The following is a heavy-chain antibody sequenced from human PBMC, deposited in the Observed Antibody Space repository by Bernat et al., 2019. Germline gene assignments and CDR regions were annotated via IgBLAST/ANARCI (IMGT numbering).Heavy chain of an antibody. CDR3: TRHVEGAAVTGTCDY. J-gene: IGHJ4*02. Sequence: EVQLVESGGGLVQPGGSLKLSCAASGFTFSGSAMHWVRQASGKGLEWVDRIRSKANSYATAYAASVKGRFTISRDDSKNTAYLQMNSLKTEDTAVYYCTRHVEGAAVTGTCDYWGQGTLVTVSS. CDR1: GFTFSGSA. CDR2: IRSKANSYAT. D-gene: IGHD6-13*01. V-gene: IGHV3-73*01.